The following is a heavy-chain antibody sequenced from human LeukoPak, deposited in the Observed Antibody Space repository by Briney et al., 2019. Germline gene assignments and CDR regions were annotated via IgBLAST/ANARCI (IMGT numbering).Heavy chain of an antibody. V-gene: IGHV3-48*04. Sequence: GGSLRLSCAASGFTFSSYSMNWVRQAPGKGLEWVSYISSSSSTIYYADSVKGRFTISRDNAKNSLYLQMNSLRAEDTAIYYCAKDCNGGNCYIDYWGQGTLVTVAS. D-gene: IGHD2-15*01. CDR1: GFTFSSYS. CDR3: AKDCNGGNCYIDY. J-gene: IGHJ4*02. CDR2: ISSSSSTI.